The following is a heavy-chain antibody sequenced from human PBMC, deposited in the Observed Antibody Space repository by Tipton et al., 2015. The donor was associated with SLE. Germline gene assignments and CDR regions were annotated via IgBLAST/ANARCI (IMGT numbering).Heavy chain of an antibody. V-gene: IGHV4-59*01. Sequence: TLSLTCTVSGGSISSYYWSWIRQPPGKGLEWIGYNYYSGSTNYNPSLKSRVTISVDTSKNQFSLKLSSVTAADTAVYYCSRGGNYDFFRSPHAYFDYWGQGTLVTVSS. J-gene: IGHJ4*02. CDR2: NYYSGST. CDR3: SRGGNYDFFRSPHAYFDY. D-gene: IGHD3-3*01. CDR1: GGSISSYY.